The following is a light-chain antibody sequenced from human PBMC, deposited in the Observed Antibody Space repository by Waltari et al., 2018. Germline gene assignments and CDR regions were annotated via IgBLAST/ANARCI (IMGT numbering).Light chain of an antibody. J-gene: IGKJ3*01. V-gene: IGKV3-15*01. Sequence: EIVMTQSTDTLSVSPGERATTSCRASQSVSSKEAWFQQKTGQAPRLLIYGASTRATGIPARFSGSGSGTDFTLIISSLQSEDFADYYCQQLNNWPFTFGPGTKVDIK. CDR1: QSVSSK. CDR2: GAS. CDR3: QQLNNWPFT.